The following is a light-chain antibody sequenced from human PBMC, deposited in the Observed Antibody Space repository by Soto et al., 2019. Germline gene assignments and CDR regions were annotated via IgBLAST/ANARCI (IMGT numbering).Light chain of an antibody. J-gene: IGKJ4*01. Sequence: EIVLTQSPGTLSLSPGERATLSCRASQSVSSSYLAWYQQKPGQAPRLLIYGVSSRATGIPDRLSGSGSGTDFTLTISRLEPEDFAVYYCQQYGSSPLTFGGGTKVEIK. CDR3: QQYGSSPLT. V-gene: IGKV3-20*01. CDR1: QSVSSSY. CDR2: GVS.